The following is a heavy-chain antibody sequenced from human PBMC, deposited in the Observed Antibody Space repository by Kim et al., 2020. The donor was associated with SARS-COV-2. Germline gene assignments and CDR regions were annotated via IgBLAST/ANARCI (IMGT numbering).Heavy chain of an antibody. Sequence: YAQKFQGRVTMTRDTSISTAYMELSRLRSDDTAVYYCARETDYSNGPFDYWGQGTLVTVSS. V-gene: IGHV1-2*02. CDR3: ARETDYSNGPFDY. D-gene: IGHD4-4*01. J-gene: IGHJ4*02.